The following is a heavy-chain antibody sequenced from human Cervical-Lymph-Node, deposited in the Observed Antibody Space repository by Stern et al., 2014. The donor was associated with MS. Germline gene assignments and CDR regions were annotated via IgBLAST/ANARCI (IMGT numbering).Heavy chain of an antibody. Sequence: VQLVESGGGVVQPGRSLRLSCAASGFTFSAYGMHWVRQAPGKGLEWVAVISADGTLKFYGESVKGRFTISRDNSKNTLFLQMNSLRAEDTAVYYCAKGDNWRRLNPWGQGTLVTVSS. D-gene: IGHD1-20*01. CDR3: AKGDNWRRLNP. V-gene: IGHV3-30*18. J-gene: IGHJ5*02. CDR1: GFTFSAYG. CDR2: ISADGTLK.